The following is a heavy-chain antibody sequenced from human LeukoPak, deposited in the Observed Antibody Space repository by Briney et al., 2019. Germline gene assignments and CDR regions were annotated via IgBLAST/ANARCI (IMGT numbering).Heavy chain of an antibody. CDR1: GFTFTNYA. V-gene: IGHV3-74*01. CDR2: ISGDGSST. CDR3: ARTYLVGWYFDL. Sequence: GGSLRLSCAASGFTFTNYAMSWVRQAPGKGLVWVSRISGDGSSTNYADSVKGRFTISRDNAKNTLYLQMNSLRAEDTAVYYCARTYLVGWYFDLWGRGALVTVSS. D-gene: IGHD3-16*01. J-gene: IGHJ2*01.